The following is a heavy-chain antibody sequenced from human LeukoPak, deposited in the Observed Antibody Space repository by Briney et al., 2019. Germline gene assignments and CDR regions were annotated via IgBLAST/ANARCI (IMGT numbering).Heavy chain of an antibody. D-gene: IGHD6-13*01. J-gene: IGHJ4*02. V-gene: IGHV2-70*01. CDR2: IDWDDDK. Sequence: ESGPALVKPTQTLTLTGTFSGFSLNTSGMCVSWIRQPPGKALEWLALIDWDDDKYYSTSLKTRLTISKDTSKNQVVLTMTNMDPVDTATYYCARMTGIAAAGTGGGYFDYWDQGTLVTVSS. CDR3: ARMTGIAAAGTGGGYFDY. CDR1: GFSLNTSGMC.